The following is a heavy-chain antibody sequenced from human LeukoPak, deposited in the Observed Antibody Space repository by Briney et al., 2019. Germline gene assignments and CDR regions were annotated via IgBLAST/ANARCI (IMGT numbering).Heavy chain of an antibody. V-gene: IGHV1-18*04. D-gene: IGHD2-2*01. CDR1: GYTFTSYG. Sequence: ASVTVSCKASGYTFTSYGISWVRQAPGQGLEWMGWISAYNGNTNYAQKLQGRVTMTTDTSTSTAYMELRSLRSDDTAVYYCAIDRYCSSTSCYAYWGQGTLVTVSS. CDR2: ISAYNGNT. J-gene: IGHJ4*02. CDR3: AIDRYCSSTSCYAY.